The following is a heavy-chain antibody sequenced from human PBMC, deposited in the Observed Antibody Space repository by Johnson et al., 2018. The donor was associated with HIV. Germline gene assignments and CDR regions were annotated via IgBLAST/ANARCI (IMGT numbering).Heavy chain of an antibody. CDR1: GFSFTNAW. CDR2: IKSKTEGGTT. CDR3: AKDLFTEREDDAFDI. V-gene: IGHV3-15*01. D-gene: IGHD1-26*01. Sequence: VQLVESGGGLVKTGGSLRLSCAASGFSFTNAWMSWVRQAPGKGLEWVGRIKSKTEGGTTDYAASVKGRFTISRDDSKNTLYLQMNSLRAEDTAVYYCAKDLFTEREDDAFDIWGQGTMVTVSS. J-gene: IGHJ3*02.